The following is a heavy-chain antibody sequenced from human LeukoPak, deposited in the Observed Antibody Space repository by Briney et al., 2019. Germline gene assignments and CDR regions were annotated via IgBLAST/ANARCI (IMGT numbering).Heavy chain of an antibody. Sequence: SETLSLTCNASGGSISSYYWSWIRQPPGQGLEWIGYIYYSGSTNYNPSLKSRVTISVDTSKSQFSLKLSSVTAADTAVYYCARLGGYGYFDYWGQGTLVTVSS. V-gene: IGHV4-59*01. CDR1: GGSISSYY. D-gene: IGHD5-12*01. CDR3: ARLGGYGYFDY. J-gene: IGHJ4*02. CDR2: IYYSGST.